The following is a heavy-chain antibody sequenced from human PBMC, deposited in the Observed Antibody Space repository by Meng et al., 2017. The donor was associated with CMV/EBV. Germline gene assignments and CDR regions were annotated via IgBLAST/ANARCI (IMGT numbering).Heavy chain of an antibody. CDR2: NRWNSGSI. Sequence: SRASSGFTVDDYAMHWVRQAPGKGLEGVSGNRWNSGSIGYADSVKGRFTISRDNAKNSLYLQMNSLRAEDTALYYCAKDIKKADYYGSGFYGMDVWGQGTTVTVSS. CDR1: GFTVDDYA. CDR3: AKDIKKADYYGSGFYGMDV. V-gene: IGHV3-9*01. D-gene: IGHD3-10*01. J-gene: IGHJ6*02.